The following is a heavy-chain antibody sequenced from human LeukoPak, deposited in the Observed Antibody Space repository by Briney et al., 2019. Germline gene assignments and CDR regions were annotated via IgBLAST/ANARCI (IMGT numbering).Heavy chain of an antibody. CDR2: IYYSGST. J-gene: IGHJ4*02. CDR1: GGSISSSSYY. D-gene: IGHD5-24*01. Sequence: SETLSLTCTVSGGSISSSSYYWGWIRQPPGKGLEWIGSIYYSGSTYYNPSLKSRVTISVDTSKNQFSLKLSSVTAADTAVYYCARDLLEMATVLWGQGTLVTVSS. V-gene: IGHV4-39*07. CDR3: ARDLLEMATVL.